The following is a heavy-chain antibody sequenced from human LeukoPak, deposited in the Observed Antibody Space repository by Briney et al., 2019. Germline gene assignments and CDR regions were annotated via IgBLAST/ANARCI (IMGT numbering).Heavy chain of an antibody. D-gene: IGHD2-2*01. CDR1: GGSISSGDYY. V-gene: IGHV4-30-4*08. Sequence: SQTLSLTCTVSGGSISSGDYYRSWIRQPPGKGREWIGYIYYSGSTYYNPSLKSRVTISVDTSKNQFSLKVSSVTAADTAVYYCARAPVATNWIDPWGQGTLVTVSS. CDR3: ARAPVATNWIDP. CDR2: IYYSGST. J-gene: IGHJ5*02.